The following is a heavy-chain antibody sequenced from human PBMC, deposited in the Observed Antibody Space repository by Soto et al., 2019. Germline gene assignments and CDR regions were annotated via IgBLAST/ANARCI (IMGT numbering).Heavy chain of an antibody. V-gene: IGHV3-23*01. CDR2: IGGSGGST. J-gene: IGHJ4*02. CDR3: AKSSVPGSSWSANFDY. CDR1: GFTFSSYA. Sequence: EVQLLESGGGLVQPGGSLRLSCAASGFTFSSYAMSWVRQAPGEGLEWVSGIGGSGGSTYYADSVKGRFTISRDNSKNTLYLQMNSLKAEDTAVYYCAKSSVPGSSWSANFDYWGQGTLVTVSS. D-gene: IGHD6-13*01.